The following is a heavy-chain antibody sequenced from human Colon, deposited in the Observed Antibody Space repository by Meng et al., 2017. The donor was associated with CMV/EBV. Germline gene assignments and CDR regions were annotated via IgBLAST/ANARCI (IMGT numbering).Heavy chain of an antibody. J-gene: IGHJ4*02. CDR3: ARDPAGFDY. Sequence: GESLKISCAASGFTFSSYAMNWVRQAPGKGLEWVAVISYDGSNKYYADSVKGRFTISRDNSKNTLYLQMNGLRAEDTAVYYCARDPAGFDYWGQGTLVTVSS. CDR2: ISYDGSNK. V-gene: IGHV3-30-3*01. CDR1: GFTFSSYA.